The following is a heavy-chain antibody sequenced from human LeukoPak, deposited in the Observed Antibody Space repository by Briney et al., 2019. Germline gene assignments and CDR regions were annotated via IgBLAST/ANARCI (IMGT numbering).Heavy chain of an antibody. D-gene: IGHD4-11*01. V-gene: IGHV3-7*03. CDR2: IKQDGTET. CDR1: GFIFSNYW. CDR3: AREDHSNYEY. J-gene: IGHJ4*02. Sequence: GGSLRLSCAASGFIFSNYWMSWVRQAPGKGLEWVASIKQDGTETHYVDSVKGRFTISKDNARNSLYLQLDSLRAEDTAVYYCAREDHSNYEYWGQGTPVTVSS.